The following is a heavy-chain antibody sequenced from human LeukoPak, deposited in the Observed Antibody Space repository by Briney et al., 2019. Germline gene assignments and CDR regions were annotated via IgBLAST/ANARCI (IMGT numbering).Heavy chain of an antibody. CDR3: ARDVPITMIVVVSYYFDY. D-gene: IGHD3-22*01. CDR2: IKQDGSEK. CDR1: GFTFSSYW. V-gene: IGHV3-7*01. J-gene: IGHJ4*02. Sequence: GGSLRLSCAASGFTFSSYWMSWVRQALGKGLEWVANIKQDGSEKYYVDSVKGRFTISRDNAKNSLYLQMNSLRAEDTAVYYCARDVPITMIVVVSYYFDYWGQGTLVTVSS.